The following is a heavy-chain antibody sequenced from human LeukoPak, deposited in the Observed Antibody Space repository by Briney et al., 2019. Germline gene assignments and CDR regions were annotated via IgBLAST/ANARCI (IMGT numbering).Heavy chain of an antibody. V-gene: IGHV3-7*01. CDR2: IKQDGSEK. CDR1: GFGCNTFW. D-gene: IGHD5-18*01. Sequence: GGSLRLSCAASGFGCNTFWMRWVRQAPGKVMEWVANIKQDGSEKYYVESVKGRLNISRDNAKNSLHLQMNRLRVGDTAVYYCARAGYTYGTSYYWGLGALVTVSS. J-gene: IGHJ4*02. CDR3: ARAGYTYGTSYY.